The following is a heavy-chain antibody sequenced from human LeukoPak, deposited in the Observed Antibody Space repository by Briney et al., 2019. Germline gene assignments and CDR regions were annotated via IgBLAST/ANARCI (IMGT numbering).Heavy chain of an antibody. V-gene: IGHV4-38-2*01. CDR1: GYSLSSGFY. D-gene: IGHD3-3*01. CDR2: VYYSGST. CDR3: ASSITIFGVATPRGDY. J-gene: IGHJ4*02. Sequence: SETLSLTCAVSGYSLSSGFYWGWIRQPPGQGLEWIGSVYYSGSTYYNPSLKSRVTISLDTSKNQFSLNLSSVTAADTAVYYCASSITIFGVATPRGDYWGQGTLVTVSS.